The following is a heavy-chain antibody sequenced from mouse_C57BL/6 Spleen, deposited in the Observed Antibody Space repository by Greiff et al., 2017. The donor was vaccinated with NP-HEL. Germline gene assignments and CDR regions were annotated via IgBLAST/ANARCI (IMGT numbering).Heavy chain of an antibody. V-gene: IGHV1-59*01. Sequence: QVQLQQPGAELVRPGTSVKLSCKASGYTFTSYWMHWVKQRPGQGLEWIGVIDPSDSYTNYNQKFKGKATLTVDTSSSTAYMQLSSLTSEDSAVYYCAREDYGSSYYFDYWGQGTTLTVSS. CDR3: AREDYGSSYYFDY. D-gene: IGHD1-1*01. CDR1: GYTFTSYW. CDR2: IDPSDSYT. J-gene: IGHJ2*01.